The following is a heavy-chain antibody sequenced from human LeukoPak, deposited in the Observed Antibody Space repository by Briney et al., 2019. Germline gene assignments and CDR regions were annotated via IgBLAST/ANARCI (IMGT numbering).Heavy chain of an antibody. D-gene: IGHD6-13*01. Sequence: GESLKISCKGSVYSFTNYWIGWVRQMPGKGLELMGIIYPGDSDTRYSPSFQGQVTISADKSISTAYLQWSSLKASDTDMYYCARRAAAAGTNWFDPWGQGTLVTVSS. V-gene: IGHV5-51*01. CDR3: ARRAAAAGTNWFDP. CDR1: VYSFTNYW. J-gene: IGHJ5*02. CDR2: IYPGDSDT.